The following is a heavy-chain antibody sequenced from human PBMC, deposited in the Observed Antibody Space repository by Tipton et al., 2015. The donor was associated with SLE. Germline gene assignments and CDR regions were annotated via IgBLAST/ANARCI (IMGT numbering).Heavy chain of an antibody. V-gene: IGHV3-7*01. Sequence: SLRLSCAASGFTFDDYAMHWVRQVPGKGLEWVANIKQDGSEKYYVDSVKGRFTISRDNAKNSLYLQMNSLRAEDTAVYYCARETSYYDFWSGSYFDFWGQGTLVTVSS. D-gene: IGHD3-3*01. J-gene: IGHJ4*02. CDR3: ARETSYYDFWSGSYFDF. CDR1: GFTFDDYA. CDR2: IKQDGSEK.